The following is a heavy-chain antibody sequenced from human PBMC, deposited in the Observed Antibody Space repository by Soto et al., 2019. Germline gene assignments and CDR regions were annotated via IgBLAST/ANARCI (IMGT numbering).Heavy chain of an antibody. V-gene: IGHV4-59*01. D-gene: IGHD4-17*01. CDR3: AREGQQSDYGDYYEARFAY. J-gene: IGHJ4*02. CDR1: GGSISSYY. CDR2: IYYSGST. Sequence: PSETLSLTCTVSGGSISSYYWSWIRQPPGKGLEWIGYIYYSGSTNYNPSLTSRVTISVDTSKNQFSLKLSSVTAADTAVYYCAREGQQSDYGDYYEARFAYWGQGTLVTVSS.